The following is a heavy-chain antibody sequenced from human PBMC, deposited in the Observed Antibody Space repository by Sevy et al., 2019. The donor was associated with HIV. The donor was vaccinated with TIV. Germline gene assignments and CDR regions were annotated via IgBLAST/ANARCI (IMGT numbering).Heavy chain of an antibody. CDR2: ISSSSSTI. CDR3: ARDQEHSGSYYDWFDP. Sequence: GGSLRLSCAASGFTFSSYSMNWVRQAPGKGLEWASYISSSSSTIYYADSVKGRFTISRDNAKNSLYLQMNSLRDEDTAVYYCARDQEHSGSYYDWFDPWGQGTLVTVSS. J-gene: IGHJ5*02. D-gene: IGHD1-26*01. V-gene: IGHV3-48*02. CDR1: GFTFSSYS.